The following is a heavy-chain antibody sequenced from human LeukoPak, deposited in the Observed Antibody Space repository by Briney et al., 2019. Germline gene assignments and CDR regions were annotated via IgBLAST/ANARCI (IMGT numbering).Heavy chain of an antibody. D-gene: IGHD3-16*02. CDR2: IYYSGST. CDR1: GGSISSGGYY. Sequence: SENLSLTCTVSGGSISSGGYYWSWIRQHPGKGLEWIGYIYYSGSTYYNPSLKSRVTISVDTSKNQFSLKLSSVTAADTAVYYCARWLLYGTFGGVIAAFDYWGQGTLVTVSS. CDR3: ARWLLYGTFGGVIAAFDY. V-gene: IGHV4-31*03. J-gene: IGHJ4*02.